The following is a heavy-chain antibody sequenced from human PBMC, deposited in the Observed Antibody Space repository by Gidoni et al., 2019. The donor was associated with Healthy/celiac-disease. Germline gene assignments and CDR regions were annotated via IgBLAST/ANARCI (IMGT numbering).Heavy chain of an antibody. J-gene: IGHJ4*02. D-gene: IGHD6-13*01. Sequence: AASGFTFRSYAMSWVRQAPGKGLEWVSAISGSGGSTYYADSVKGRFTISRDNSKNTLYLQMNSLRAEDTAVYYCAKKEAIAAAGYIDYWGQGTLVTVSS. CDR1: GFTFRSYA. V-gene: IGHV3-23*01. CDR3: AKKEAIAAAGYIDY. CDR2: ISGSGGST.